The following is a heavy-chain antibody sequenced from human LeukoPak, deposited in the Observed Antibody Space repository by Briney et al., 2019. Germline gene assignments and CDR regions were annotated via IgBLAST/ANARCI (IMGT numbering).Heavy chain of an antibody. Sequence: GGSLRLSCAASGFIFSSYNLNWVRQAPGKGLEWVSSISSSSSYIYYADSVKGRFTISRDNAKNSLYLQMNSLRAEDTAVYYCASQYYYDSSGYYHGDAFDIWGQGTMVTVSS. V-gene: IGHV3-21*01. CDR1: GFIFSSYN. J-gene: IGHJ3*02. D-gene: IGHD3-22*01. CDR3: ASQYYYDSSGYYHGDAFDI. CDR2: ISSSSSYI.